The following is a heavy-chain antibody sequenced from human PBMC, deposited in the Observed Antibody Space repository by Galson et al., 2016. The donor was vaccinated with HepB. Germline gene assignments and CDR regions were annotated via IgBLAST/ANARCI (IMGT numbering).Heavy chain of an antibody. CDR3: AQMKTMAAAATPYFDF. J-gene: IGHJ4*02. D-gene: IGHD6-25*01. Sequence: PALVKPTQTLTLTCTFSGFSLTTRGMCVSWIRQPPGKALEWLALIDWDEDKYYSASLKTRLTISKGTSKNQVVLTMTNVGPVDTATYYCAQMKTMAAAATPYFDFWGQGTLVTVSS. V-gene: IGHV2-70*01. CDR1: GFSLTTRGMC. CDR2: IDWDEDK.